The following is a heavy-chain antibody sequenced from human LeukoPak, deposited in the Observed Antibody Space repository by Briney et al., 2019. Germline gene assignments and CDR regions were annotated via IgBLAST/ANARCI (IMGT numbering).Heavy chain of an antibody. J-gene: IGHJ4*02. CDR1: GYTFTGYY. V-gene: IGHV1-2*02. D-gene: IGHD3-22*01. CDR2: INPNSGGT. CDR3: ARARRLRYYYDSSGYYYDY. Sequence: ASVKVSCKASGYTFTGYYMHWVRQAPGQGLEWMGWINPNSGGTNYAQKFQGRVTMTRDTSISTAYMELSRLRSDDTAVYYCARARRLRYYYDSSGYYYDYWGQGTLVTVSP.